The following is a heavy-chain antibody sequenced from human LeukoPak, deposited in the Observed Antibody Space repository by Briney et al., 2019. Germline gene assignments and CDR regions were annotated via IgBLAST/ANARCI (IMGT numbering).Heavy chain of an antibody. V-gene: IGHV3-30*18. J-gene: IGHJ4*02. CDR2: ISYDGSNK. CDR1: GFTFNNYG. D-gene: IGHD2-21*02. CDR3: AKDPSLRVTLPV. Sequence: GGSLRLSCAASGFTFNNYGMHWVRQAPGEGLEWVALISYDGSNKYYADSVKGRFTISRDQSKNTLYLQMNSLRAEDTAVYYCAKDPSLRVTLPVWGQGTLVTVSS.